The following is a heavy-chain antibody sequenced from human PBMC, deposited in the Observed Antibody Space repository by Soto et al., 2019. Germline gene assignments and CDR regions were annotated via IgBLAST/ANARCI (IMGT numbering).Heavy chain of an antibody. Sequence: SETLSLTCTVSGDYISSYSWSWIRQHPGKGLEWIGNIHYNGNTKYSPSLKSRVTMSVDTSKNHFSLKLISVTTADTAVYFCAREGNLGRWIQPLDSWGQGTLVTVSS. J-gene: IGHJ4*02. CDR1: GDYISSYS. D-gene: IGHD2-2*03. V-gene: IGHV4-59*01. CDR3: AREGNLGRWIQPLDS. CDR2: IHYNGNT.